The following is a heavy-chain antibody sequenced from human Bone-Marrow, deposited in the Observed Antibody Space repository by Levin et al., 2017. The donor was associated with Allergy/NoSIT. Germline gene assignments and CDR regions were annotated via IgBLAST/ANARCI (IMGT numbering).Heavy chain of an antibody. CDR1: SGSFSGYY. CDR3: AREPITMTAYGMDV. D-gene: IGHD3-22*01. CDR2: INHSGSI. V-gene: IGHV4-34*01. J-gene: IGHJ6*02. Sequence: PSETLSLTCAVYSGSFSGYYWSWIRQPPGKGLEWIGEINHSGSINYNPSLKSRVTISVDTSKKQFSLKLSSVTAADTAVYYCAREPITMTAYGMDVWGQGTTVTVSS.